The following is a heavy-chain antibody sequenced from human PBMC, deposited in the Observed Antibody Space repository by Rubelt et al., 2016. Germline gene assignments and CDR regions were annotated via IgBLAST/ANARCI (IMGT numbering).Heavy chain of an antibody. CDR1: GFTFDDYA. V-gene: IGHV3-9*01. J-gene: IGHJ5*02. Sequence: EVQLVESGGGLVQPGGSLRLSCAASGFTFDDYAMHWVRQAPGKGLEWVSGISWNSGSIGYADSVKGRFTISRDNAKNSLYLQMNSLRADDTAVYYCARAKLRFLEWTYNWFDPWGQGTLVTVSS. CDR2: ISWNSGSI. CDR3: ARAKLRFLEWTYNWFDP. D-gene: IGHD3-3*01.